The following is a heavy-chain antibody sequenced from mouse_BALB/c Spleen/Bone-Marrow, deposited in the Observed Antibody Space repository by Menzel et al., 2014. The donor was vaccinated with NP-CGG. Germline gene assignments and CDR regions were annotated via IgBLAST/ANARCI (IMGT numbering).Heavy chain of an antibody. CDR3: ARLNYYGNFFV. J-gene: IGHJ1*01. D-gene: IGHD1-1*01. CDR2: INPDSSTI. V-gene: IGHV4-1*02. CDR1: GFDFSRYW. Sequence: EVQLVESGGGLVQPGGSLKLSCATSGFDFSRYWMSWVRQAPGKGLEWIGEINPDSSTINYTPSLKDKFIIARDNAKNTPYLQMSKVRSEDTALYYGARLNYYGNFFVWGARTTITVPS.